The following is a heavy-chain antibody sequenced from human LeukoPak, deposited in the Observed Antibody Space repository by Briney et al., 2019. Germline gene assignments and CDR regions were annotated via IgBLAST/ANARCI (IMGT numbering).Heavy chain of an antibody. Sequence: ASVPVPCKACGYTFTSYAMSWVRQAPGQGLEWMGWISAYNGYTNYAQNLQGRVTMTKDTSTSTAYMELTSLRSDDTAVYYCARALARDVYNINWFDPWGQGTLVTVSS. V-gene: IGHV1-18*01. CDR3: ARALARDVYNINWFDP. CDR1: GYTFTSYA. J-gene: IGHJ5*02. CDR2: ISAYNGYT. D-gene: IGHD5-24*01.